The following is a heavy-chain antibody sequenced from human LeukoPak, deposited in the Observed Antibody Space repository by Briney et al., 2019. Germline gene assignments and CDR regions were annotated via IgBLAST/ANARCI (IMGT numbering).Heavy chain of an antibody. CDR1: GFTYSSYA. Sequence: GGSLRLSCAASGFTYSSYAMSWVRQAPGKGLEWVSAISGSGGSTYYADSVKGRFTISRDNSKNTLYLQMNSLRAEDTAVYYCASSGPYSSGWYAFDIWGQGTMVTVSS. D-gene: IGHD6-19*01. CDR2: ISGSGGST. J-gene: IGHJ3*02. V-gene: IGHV3-23*01. CDR3: ASSGPYSSGWYAFDI.